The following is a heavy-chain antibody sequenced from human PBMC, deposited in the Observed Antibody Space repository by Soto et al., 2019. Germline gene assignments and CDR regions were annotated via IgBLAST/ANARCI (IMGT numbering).Heavy chain of an antibody. Sequence: QVQLVESGGGVVQPGRSLRLSCAASGFTFSSYAMHWVRQAPGKGLEWVAVISYDGGNKYYADSVKGRFTISRDNSKNTLYLQMNSLRAEDTAVYYCARDGVQVYYDFWSGYYSPIADWYFDLWGRGTLVTVSS. J-gene: IGHJ2*01. CDR2: ISYDGGNK. CDR1: GFTFSSYA. CDR3: ARDGVQVYYDFWSGYYSPIADWYFDL. D-gene: IGHD3-3*01. V-gene: IGHV3-30-3*01.